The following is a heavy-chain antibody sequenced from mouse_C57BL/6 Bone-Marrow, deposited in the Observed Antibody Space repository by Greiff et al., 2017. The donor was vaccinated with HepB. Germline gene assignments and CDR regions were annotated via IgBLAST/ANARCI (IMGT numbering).Heavy chain of an antibody. J-gene: IGHJ4*01. D-gene: IGHD2-1*01. CDR1: GFSLTSYG. CDR3: ASLDGNYGMDY. CDR2: IWGVGST. Sequence: QVQLQQSGPGLVAPSQSLSITCTVSGFSLTSYGVDWVRQSPGKGLEWLGVIWGVGSTNYNSALKSRLSISKDNSKSQVFLKMNSLQTDDTAMYYGASLDGNYGMDYWGQGTSVTVSS. V-gene: IGHV2-6*01.